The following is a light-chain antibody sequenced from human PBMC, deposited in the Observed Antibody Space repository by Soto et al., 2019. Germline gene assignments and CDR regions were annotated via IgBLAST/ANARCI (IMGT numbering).Light chain of an antibody. CDR2: GAS. Sequence: EIVLTQSPGALSLSPGERATLSCRASQSVSSTYLAWYQQKPGQAPRLLIYGASRRVTGIPDRFSGSGSATDFTLTLTRLEPEDFAVYYCQQYDTSPITFGQGTRLEIK. CDR1: QSVSSTY. V-gene: IGKV3-20*01. J-gene: IGKJ5*01. CDR3: QQYDTSPIT.